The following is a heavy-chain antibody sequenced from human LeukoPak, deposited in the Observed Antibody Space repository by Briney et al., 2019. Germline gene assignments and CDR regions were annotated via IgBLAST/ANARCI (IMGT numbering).Heavy chain of an antibody. CDR1: GYTFTGYY. J-gene: IGHJ4*02. CDR3: ARAISGGSPITASDY. CDR2: INPNSDFT. D-gene: IGHD2-15*01. V-gene: IGHV1-2*02. Sequence: ASVKVSCKASGYTFTGYYMHWVRQAPGQGLEWMGWINPNSDFTNFAQNFQGRVTMTSDTSISTAYMELSRLRSDDTAVHYCARAISGGSPITASDYWGQGTLVTVSS.